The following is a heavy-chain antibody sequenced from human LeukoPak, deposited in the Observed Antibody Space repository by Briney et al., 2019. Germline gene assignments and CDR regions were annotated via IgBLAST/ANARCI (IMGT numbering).Heavy chain of an antibody. D-gene: IGHD4-23*01. CDR3: ARRLGLRWDLQAFDI. CDR1: GYTFTGYY. J-gene: IGHJ3*02. Sequence: GASVKVSCKASGYTFTGYYMHWVRQAPGQGLEWMGWINPNSGNTDYAQKFQGRVTITRNTSISTAYMELSSLKSDDTAVYYCARRLGLRWDLQAFDIWGQGTMVTVSS. CDR2: INPNSGNT. V-gene: IGHV1-2*02.